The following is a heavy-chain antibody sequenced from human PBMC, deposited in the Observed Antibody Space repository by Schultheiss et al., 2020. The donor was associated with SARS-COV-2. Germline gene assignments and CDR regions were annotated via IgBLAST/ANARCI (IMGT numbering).Heavy chain of an antibody. CDR2: IYYSGST. D-gene: IGHD1-26*01. CDR3: AKSLRGSGSYSRNAFDI. J-gene: IGHJ3*02. V-gene: IGHV4-61*05. Sequence: SETLSLTCTVSGGSISSSSYYWSWIRQPPGKGLEWIGYIYYSGSTNYNPSLKSRVTISVDTSKNQFSLKLSSVTAADTAVYYCAKSLRGSGSYSRNAFDIWGQGTMVTVSS. CDR1: GGSISSSSYY.